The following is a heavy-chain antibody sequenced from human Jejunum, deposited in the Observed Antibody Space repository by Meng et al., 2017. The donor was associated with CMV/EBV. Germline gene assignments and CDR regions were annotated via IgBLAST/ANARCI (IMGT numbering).Heavy chain of an antibody. V-gene: IGHV2-5*02. J-gene: IGHJ4*02. Sequence: QITLKESGPTLVKPTQTLTLTCTVSGFSLTSSGVGVGWIRQPPGKALEWLALIYGDDDKRYSPSLNTRLTITKDTFKNQVVLRMTNMDPVDTATYYCAYSYCSTGTCYSFYYWGQGTLVTVSS. D-gene: IGHD2-15*01. CDR2: IYGDDDK. CDR3: AYSYCSTGTCYSFYY. CDR1: GFSLTSSGVG.